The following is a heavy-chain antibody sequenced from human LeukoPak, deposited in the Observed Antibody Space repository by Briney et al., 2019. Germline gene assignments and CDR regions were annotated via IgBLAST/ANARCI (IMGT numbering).Heavy chain of an antibody. CDR2: IRYDGSNK. V-gene: IGHV3-30*02. CDR1: GFTFSSYG. Sequence: GGSLRLSCAASGFTFSSYGMHWVRQAPGKGLEWVAFIRYDGSNKYYADSVKGRFTISRDNSKNTLYLQMNSLRAEDTAVYYCAKGQYCSGGSCFYYSDYWGQGTLVTVSS. D-gene: IGHD2-15*01. J-gene: IGHJ4*02. CDR3: AKGQYCSGGSCFYYSDY.